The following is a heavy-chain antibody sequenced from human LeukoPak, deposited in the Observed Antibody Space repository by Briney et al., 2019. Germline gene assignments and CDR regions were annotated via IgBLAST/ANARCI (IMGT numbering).Heavy chain of an antibody. CDR2: IIPIFATS. J-gene: IGHJ3*02. Sequence: WASVKVSCKASGGTFSSYTISWMRQAPGQGLEWMGGIIPIFATSNYAQKFQGRVTITADESTSTAYMELSSLRSEDTAVYYCARSLGGRYSNFHDAFDIWGQGTMVTVSS. CDR1: GGTFSSYT. D-gene: IGHD4-11*01. V-gene: IGHV1-69*13. CDR3: ARSLGGRYSNFHDAFDI.